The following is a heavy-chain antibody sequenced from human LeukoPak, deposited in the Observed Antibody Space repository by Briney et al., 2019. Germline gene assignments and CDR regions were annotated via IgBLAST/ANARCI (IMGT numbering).Heavy chain of an antibody. CDR2: INPSGGST. V-gene: IGHV1-46*03. CDR1: GYTFTSYY. J-gene: IGHJ6*03. CDR3: ARDGDYSSSWHYYYYYMDV. Sequence: ASVKVSCKASGYTFTSYYMHRVRQAPGQGLEWMGTINPSGGSTSYAQKFQGRVTMTRDTSTSTVYMELSSLRSEDTAVYYCARDGDYSSSWHYYYYYMDVWGKGTTVTVSS. D-gene: IGHD6-13*01.